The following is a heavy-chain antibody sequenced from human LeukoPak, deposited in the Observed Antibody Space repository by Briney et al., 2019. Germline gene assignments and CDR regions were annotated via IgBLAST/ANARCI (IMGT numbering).Heavy chain of an antibody. J-gene: IGHJ4*02. Sequence: ASVKVACKASGYTFTSYCMHWVRQAPGQGLEWMGIINPSGGSTSYAQKFQGRVTMTRDTSTSTVYMELSSLRSEDTAVYYCARDRSPWSYYYDSSGYFLDYWGQGTLVTVSS. V-gene: IGHV1-46*01. CDR3: ARDRSPWSYYYDSSGYFLDY. D-gene: IGHD3-22*01. CDR2: INPSGGST. CDR1: GYTFTSYC.